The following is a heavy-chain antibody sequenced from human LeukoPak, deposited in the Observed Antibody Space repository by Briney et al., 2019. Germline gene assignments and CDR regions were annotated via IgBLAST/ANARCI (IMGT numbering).Heavy chain of an antibody. J-gene: IGHJ1*01. CDR1: GFTFSSYA. Sequence: GGSLRLSCAASGFTFSSYAMSRVRQAPGKGLEWVSAISGSGGSTYYADSVKGRFTISRDNSKNTLYLQMNSLRAEDTAVYYCAEDFHRFLGTEHWGQGTLVTVSS. D-gene: IGHD1-1*01. CDR3: AEDFHRFLGTEH. CDR2: ISGSGGST. V-gene: IGHV3-23*01.